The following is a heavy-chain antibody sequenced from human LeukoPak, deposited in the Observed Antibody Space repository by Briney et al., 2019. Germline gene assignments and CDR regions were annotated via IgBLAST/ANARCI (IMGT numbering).Heavy chain of an antibody. CDR1: GFTFSSYG. CDR3: ASIWFGESPRGVFDY. Sequence: GGSLRLSCAASGFTFSSYGMHWVRQAPGKGLEWVAFIRYDGSNKYYADSVKGRFTISRDNSKNTLYLQMNSLRAEDTAVYHCASIWFGESPRGVFDYWGQGTLVTVSS. J-gene: IGHJ4*02. CDR2: IRYDGSNK. D-gene: IGHD3-10*01. V-gene: IGHV3-30*02.